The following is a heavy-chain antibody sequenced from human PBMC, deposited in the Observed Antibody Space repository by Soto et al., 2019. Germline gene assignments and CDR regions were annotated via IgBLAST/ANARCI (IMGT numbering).Heavy chain of an antibody. CDR2: IIPIFGTA. J-gene: IGHJ6*02. V-gene: IGHV1-69*01. D-gene: IGHD4-17*01. CDR1: GGTFSSYA. CDR3: ASRPPRYYGDYDDGMDG. Sequence: QVQLVQSGAEVKKPGSSVKVSCKASGGTFSSYAISWVRQAPGQGLEWMGGIIPIFGTANYAQKFQGRVTITADESTSTAYMELSSLRSEDTAVYYCASRPPRYYGDYDDGMDGWGQATTVTVSS.